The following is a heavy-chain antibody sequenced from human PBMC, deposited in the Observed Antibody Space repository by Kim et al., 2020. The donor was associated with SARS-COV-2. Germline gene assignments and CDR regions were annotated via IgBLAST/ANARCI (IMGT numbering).Heavy chain of an antibody. Sequence: GGSLRLSCAASGFVVSDNYMIWVRQAPGKGLEWVSFISSDDTTYYADSVKGRFTISRDNSKNTLYLQMDSLRVEDTAVYYCARGGSHSSVWYYYFDSWGQGTLVTVSS. CDR2: ISSDDTT. V-gene: IGHV3-53*01. CDR3: ARGGSHSSVWYYYFDS. CDR1: GFVVSDNY. J-gene: IGHJ4*02. D-gene: IGHD6-19*01.